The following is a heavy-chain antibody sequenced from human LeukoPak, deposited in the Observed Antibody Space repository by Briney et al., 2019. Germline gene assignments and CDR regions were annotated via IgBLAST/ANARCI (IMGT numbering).Heavy chain of an antibody. CDR2: IKSKTDGGTT. V-gene: IGHV3-15*01. Sequence: GGSLRLSCAASGITFSNAWMTWVRQSPGKGLEWVGRIKSKTDGGTTDYAAPVKGRFTISRDDYQDMLYLQMNSLKTEDTAVYYCAKVGQDDTSGWHYYFDYWGQGTLVTVSS. CDR3: AKVGQDDTSGWHYYFDY. CDR1: GITFSNAW. J-gene: IGHJ4*02. D-gene: IGHD6-19*01.